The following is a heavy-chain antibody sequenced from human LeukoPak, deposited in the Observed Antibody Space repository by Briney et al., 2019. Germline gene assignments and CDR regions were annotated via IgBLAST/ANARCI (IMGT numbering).Heavy chain of an antibody. CDR1: GFTFSSYG. Sequence: GGSLRLSCAASGFTFSSYGMHWVRQAPGKGLEWVALIWYDGSDKYYADSVKGRFTIARDNSKNTLYLQMNSLRAEDTAVYYCAKGYCSGGSCAHFDYWGQGNLVTVSS. CDR2: IWYDGSDK. V-gene: IGHV3-33*06. D-gene: IGHD2-15*01. CDR3: AKGYCSGGSCAHFDY. J-gene: IGHJ4*02.